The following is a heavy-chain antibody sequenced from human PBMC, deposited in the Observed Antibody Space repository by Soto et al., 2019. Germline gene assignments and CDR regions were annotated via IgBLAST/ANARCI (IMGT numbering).Heavy chain of an antibody. CDR1: GFTFSSYS. Sequence: GGSLRLSCAASGFTFSSYSMNWVRQAPGKGLEWVAVIWYDGSNKYYADSVKGRFTISRDNSKNTLYLQMNSLRAEDRAVSYCARDRRDGAFDIWRQGTMGTVSS. J-gene: IGHJ3*02. V-gene: IGHV3-33*08. CDR2: IWYDGSNK. CDR3: ARDRRDGAFDI.